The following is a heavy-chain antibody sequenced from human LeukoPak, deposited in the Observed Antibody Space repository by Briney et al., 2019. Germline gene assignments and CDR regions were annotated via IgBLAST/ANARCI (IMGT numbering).Heavy chain of an antibody. CDR1: GFTFSDYY. V-gene: IGHV3-11*04. CDR3: ASPEYSAYDYAVDY. Sequence: GGSLRLSCAASGFTFSDYYMSWIRQAPGKGLEWVSYISSSGSTIYYAESVKGRFTISRDNAKNSLYLQMNSLRAEDTAVYYCASPEYSAYDYAVDYWGQGTLVTVSS. D-gene: IGHD5-12*01. CDR2: ISSSGSTI. J-gene: IGHJ4*02.